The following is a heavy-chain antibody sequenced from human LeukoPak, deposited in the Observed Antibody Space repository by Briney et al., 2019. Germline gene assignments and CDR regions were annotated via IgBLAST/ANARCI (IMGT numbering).Heavy chain of an antibody. CDR1: GFTFSPYW. J-gene: IGHJ6*02. CDR3: PRWGSTGWYPMDV. CDR2: INSDGSSP. D-gene: IGHD6-19*01. Sequence: PGGSLRLSRAASGFTFSPYWMNWVRQAPGQGLVWVSCINSDGSSPSYADSVKGRFTISRDNAKNTVYLPMNSLRAEATAVYYCPRWGSTGWYPMDVWGQGTTVTVSS. V-gene: IGHV3-74*01.